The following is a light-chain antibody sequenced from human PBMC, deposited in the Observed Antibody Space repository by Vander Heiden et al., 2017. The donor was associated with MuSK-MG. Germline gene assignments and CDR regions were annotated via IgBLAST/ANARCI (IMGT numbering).Light chain of an antibody. V-gene: IGLV2-8*01. CDR2: ECA. CDR1: SSDVGDSDP. Sequence: QSALTQSPSASGAPGQSVTISCTVTSSDVGDSDPVSWHQQSPGRAPKLIIDECAKRPAGGPERFSGSKSGTTASLTVSGLQAEDEADYYCHSYARTNNVFGGGTRLTVL. CDR3: HSYARTNNV. J-gene: IGLJ2*01.